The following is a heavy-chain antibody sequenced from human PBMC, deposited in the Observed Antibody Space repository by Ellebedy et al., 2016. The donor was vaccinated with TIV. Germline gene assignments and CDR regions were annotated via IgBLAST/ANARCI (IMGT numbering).Heavy chain of an antibody. V-gene: IGHV3-9*01. CDR3: AKGGPGALDH. J-gene: IGHJ4*02. CDR1: GFSFDDYA. CDR2: INWNSYNI. Sequence: PGGSLRLSCTASGFSFDDYAMHWVRQPPGKGLEWVSNINWNSYNIGYADSVKGRFTISRDNAKNSPYLQMNSLRAEDTALYYCAKGGPGALDHWGQGTLVTVSS. D-gene: IGHD1-14*01.